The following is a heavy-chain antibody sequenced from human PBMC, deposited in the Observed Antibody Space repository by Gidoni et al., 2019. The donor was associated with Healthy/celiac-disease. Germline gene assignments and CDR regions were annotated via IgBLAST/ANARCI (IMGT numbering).Heavy chain of an antibody. J-gene: IGHJ4*02. CDR3: AKDEDYFDY. Sequence: QLQLVEYGGGVVQPGVSLRLSCGAAGFTFSSGGSHGVRQAPVKGMEWVACIRYDGSNKYYADSVKGRFTISRDNSKNPLFLQMTSLRAEDTAVYYCAKDEDYFDYWGQGTLVTVSS. CDR2: IRYDGSNK. V-gene: IGHV3-30*02. CDR1: GFTFSSGG.